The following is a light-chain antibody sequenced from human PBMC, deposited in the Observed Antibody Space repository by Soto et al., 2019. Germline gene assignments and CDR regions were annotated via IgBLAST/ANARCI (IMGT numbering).Light chain of an antibody. CDR1: SSDVGGYNY. J-gene: IGLJ2*01. CDR2: EVN. V-gene: IGLV2-14*01. Sequence: QSVLTQPASVSGSPGQSITISCTGTSSDVGGYNYVSWYQQHPGKAPKLMIYEVNNRPSGISDRFSGSKSGNTASLTISGRQAEDEADYYCSSYTSIITVVFGGGTKL. CDR3: SSYTSIITVV.